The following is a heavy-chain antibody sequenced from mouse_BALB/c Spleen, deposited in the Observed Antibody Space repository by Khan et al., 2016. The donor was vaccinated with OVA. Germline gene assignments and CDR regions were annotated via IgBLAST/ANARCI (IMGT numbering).Heavy chain of an antibody. J-gene: IGHJ3*01. CDR2: ITSVGSYT. Sequence: EVELVESGGDLVKPGGSLKLSCAASGFTFSSYTMSWVRQAPEKRLEWVATITSVGSYTYYPDSVKGRFTISRDNAKNTLYLQMSSLKSEDTAMYYGTAAYWGQGTLVTVSA. CDR1: GFTFSSYT. V-gene: IGHV5-6-4*01. CDR3: TAAY.